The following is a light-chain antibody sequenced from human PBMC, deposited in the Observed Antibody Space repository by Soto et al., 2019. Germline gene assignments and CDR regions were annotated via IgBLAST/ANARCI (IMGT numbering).Light chain of an antibody. V-gene: IGKV3-15*01. J-gene: IGKJ4*01. CDR1: QSVRSK. CDR3: QQYYNWPPLT. Sequence: EIVMTQSPATLSESPGERVTLSCRASQSVRSKLAWYQQKPGQAPRLLIYGASTRATGIPARFSGSGSGSEFTLTISSLQSEDVAVYYCQQYYNWPPLTFGGGTKVEIK. CDR2: GAS.